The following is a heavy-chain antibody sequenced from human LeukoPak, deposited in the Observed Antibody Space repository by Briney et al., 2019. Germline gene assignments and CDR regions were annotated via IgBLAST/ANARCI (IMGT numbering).Heavy chain of an antibody. CDR3: ARELHYYVAMDV. CDR1: GFTFSEYA. D-gene: IGHD3-16*01. V-gene: IGHV3-23*01. Sequence: PGGSLRLSCEASGFTFSEYAMTWARQAPGKGLEWVSSIGSDNKPHYSESVKGGCAVYRDKSKSMLFLQLNSLRAEDTALYYCARELHYYVAMDVWGQGTTVTVSS. J-gene: IGHJ6*02. CDR2: IGSDNKP.